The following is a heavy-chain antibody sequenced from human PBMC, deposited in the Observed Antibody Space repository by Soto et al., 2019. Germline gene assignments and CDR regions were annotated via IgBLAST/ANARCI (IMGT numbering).Heavy chain of an antibody. CDR1: GFSLITSGMR. CDR3: ARGRAGNWFDP. Sequence: GSGPTLVNPTQTLTLTCTFSGFSLITSGMRVSCIRQPPGKALEWLARIDWDDDKFYSTSLKTRLTISKDTSKNQVVLTMTNMDPVDTATYYCARGRAGNWFDPWGQGTLVTVSS. CDR2: IDWDDDK. D-gene: IGHD1-26*01. J-gene: IGHJ5*02. V-gene: IGHV2-70*04.